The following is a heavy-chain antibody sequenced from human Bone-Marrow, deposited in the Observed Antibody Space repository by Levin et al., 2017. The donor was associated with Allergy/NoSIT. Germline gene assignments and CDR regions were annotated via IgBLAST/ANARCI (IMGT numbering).Heavy chain of an antibody. CDR2: ITWNSGGI. J-gene: IGHJ5*01. Sequence: SLKISCVASGFTFQDYVMHWVRQAPGKGLEWVSGITWNSGGIGYADSVKGRFTISRDNDRKSLFLQMTSLRSEDTAMYFCAKDIARTGTAWFDSWGQGTLVTVSS. V-gene: IGHV3-9*01. CDR3: AKDIARTGTAWFDS. CDR1: GFTFQDYV. D-gene: IGHD6-13*01.